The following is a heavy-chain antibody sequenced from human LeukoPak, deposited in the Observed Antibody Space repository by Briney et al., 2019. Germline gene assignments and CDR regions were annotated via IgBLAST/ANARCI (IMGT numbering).Heavy chain of an antibody. CDR3: ARDWDYGAFDY. CDR2: ISSSGSTI. Sequence: GGSLRLSCAASGFTFSSYEMNWVRQAPGKGLEWVSYISSSGSTIYYADSVKGRFTISRDNAKNSLYLQMNSLRAEDTAVYYCARDWDYGAFDYWGQGTLVTVSS. J-gene: IGHJ4*02. CDR1: GFTFSSYE. D-gene: IGHD4-17*01. V-gene: IGHV3-48*03.